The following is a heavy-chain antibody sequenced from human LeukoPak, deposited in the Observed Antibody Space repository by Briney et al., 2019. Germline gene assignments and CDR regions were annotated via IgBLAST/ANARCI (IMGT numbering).Heavy chain of an antibody. V-gene: IGHV1-69*06. CDR1: GGTFSSYA. Sequence: AASVKVSCKASGGTFSSYAISWVRQAPGQGLEWMGGIIPIFGTANYAQKFQGRVTITADKSTSTAYMELSSLRSEDTAVYYCAKRLAVAGSANFDHWGQGTQVTVSS. D-gene: IGHD6-19*01. CDR3: AKRLAVAGSANFDH. J-gene: IGHJ4*02. CDR2: IIPIFGTA.